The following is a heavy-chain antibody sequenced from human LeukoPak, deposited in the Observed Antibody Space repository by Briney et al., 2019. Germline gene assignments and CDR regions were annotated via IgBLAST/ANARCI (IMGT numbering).Heavy chain of an antibody. J-gene: IGHJ4*02. V-gene: IGHV3-23*01. CDR2: ISGSGETI. D-gene: IGHD6-19*01. CDR3: TKVVVSGSGDYFAS. Sequence: PGGPLRLSXAASGFNFRSSAMAWVRLTPGKGLEWVSSISGSGETIHNADSVKGRFVISRDNSKNTLTLLMNSLGAEDTAVYYCTKVVVSGSGDYFASWGQGTLVTVSS. CDR1: GFNFRSSA.